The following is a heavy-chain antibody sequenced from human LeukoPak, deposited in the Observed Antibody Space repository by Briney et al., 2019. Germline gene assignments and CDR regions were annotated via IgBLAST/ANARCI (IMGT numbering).Heavy chain of an antibody. CDR1: GYTFTSYG. CDR3: ARGRLGYCSSTSCALSLGY. J-gene: IGHJ4*02. D-gene: IGHD2-2*01. CDR2: ISAYNGNT. Sequence: ASVKVSCKASGYTFTSYGISWVRQAPGQGLEWMGWISAYNGNTNYAQKLQGRVTMTTDTSTSTAYMELRSLTSDDTAVYYCARGRLGYCSSTSCALSLGYWGQGTLVTVSS. V-gene: IGHV1-18*01.